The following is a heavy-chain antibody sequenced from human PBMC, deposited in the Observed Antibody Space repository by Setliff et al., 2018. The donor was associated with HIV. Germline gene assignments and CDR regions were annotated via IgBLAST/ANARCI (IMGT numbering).Heavy chain of an antibody. V-gene: IGHV3-74*01. D-gene: IGHD3-9*01. CDR1: GFTFSSYG. CDR3: TTDAYDILTGHDY. CDR2: VNRDGSSE. J-gene: IGHJ4*02. Sequence: GGSLRLSCAASGFTFSSYGMSWVRQAPGKGLVWVSRVNRDGSSETYADSVKGRFTISRDNAKNTLYLQMNSLKTEDTAVYYCTTDAYDILTGHDYWGQGTLVTVSS.